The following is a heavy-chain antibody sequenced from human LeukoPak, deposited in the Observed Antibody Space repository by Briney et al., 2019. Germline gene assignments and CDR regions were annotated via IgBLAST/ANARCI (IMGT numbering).Heavy chain of an antibody. J-gene: IGHJ4*02. Sequence: ASVKVSWKASGYTFTAYYVHWVRQAPGQGLEWMGYIKPTSGDSNYAQKFQDRVTMTRDTSISTAYLELSRLTSDDTAVYYCSTEDKYCSTTTCGDYWGQGTLVTVSS. CDR2: IKPTSGDS. CDR1: GYTFTAYY. V-gene: IGHV1-2*02. D-gene: IGHD2-2*01. CDR3: STEDKYCSTTTCGDY.